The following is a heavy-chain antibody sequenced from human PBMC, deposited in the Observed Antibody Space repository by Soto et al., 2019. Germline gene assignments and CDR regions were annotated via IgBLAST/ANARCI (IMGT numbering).Heavy chain of an antibody. CDR1: GGSISSSSYY. CDR2: IYYSGST. Sequence: PSETLSLTCTVSGGSISSSSYYWGWIRQPPGKGLEWIGSIYYSGSTYYNPSLKSRVTKSVDTSKNQFSLKLSSVIASDTAVYYCARHVPHAYYYDSSVIFPWGQGTLVTAPQ. V-gene: IGHV4-39*01. D-gene: IGHD3-22*01. CDR3: ARHVPHAYYYDSSVIFP. J-gene: IGHJ5*02.